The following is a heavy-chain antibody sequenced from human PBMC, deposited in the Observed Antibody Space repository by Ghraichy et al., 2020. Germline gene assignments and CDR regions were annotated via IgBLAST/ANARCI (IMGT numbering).Heavy chain of an antibody. D-gene: IGHD3-3*01. CDR1: GGSISSYY. J-gene: IGHJ6*03. CDR3: ARSHYDFWSGYHNYYYYMDV. Sequence: ETLSLTCTVSGGSISSYYWSWIRQPPGKGLEWIGYIYYSGSTNYNPSLKSRVTISVDTSKNQFSLKLSSVTAADTAVYYCARSHYDFWSGYHNYYYYMDVWGKGTTVTVSS. V-gene: IGHV4-59*01. CDR2: IYYSGST.